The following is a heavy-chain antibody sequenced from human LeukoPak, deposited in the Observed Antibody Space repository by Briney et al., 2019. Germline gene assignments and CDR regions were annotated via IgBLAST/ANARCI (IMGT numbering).Heavy chain of an antibody. J-gene: IGHJ6*03. D-gene: IGHD2-2*01. Sequence: PSETLSLTCTVSGYSMSSGYYWVWIRQPPGKGLEWIGSIYRSGSTNYNPSLKSRVTISVDTSKNQFSLKVNSVTAADTAVYYCARGDCSSTICYSPMDVWGKGTTVTVSS. V-gene: IGHV4-38-2*02. CDR2: IYRSGST. CDR3: ARGDCSSTICYSPMDV. CDR1: GYSMSSGYY.